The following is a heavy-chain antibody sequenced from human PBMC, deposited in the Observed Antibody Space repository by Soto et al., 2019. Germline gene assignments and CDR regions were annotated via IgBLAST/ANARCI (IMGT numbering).Heavy chain of an antibody. CDR1: GGTFSSYA. J-gene: IGHJ5*02. D-gene: IGHD6-13*01. CDR3: ARDSRRIAAAGLREYNWFDP. Sequence: SVKVSCKASGGTFSSYAISWVRQAPGQGLEWMGGIIPIFGTANYAQKFQGRVTITADKSTSTAYMELSSLRSEDTAVYYCARDSRRIAAAGLREYNWFDPWGQGTLVTVSS. CDR2: IIPIFGTA. V-gene: IGHV1-69*06.